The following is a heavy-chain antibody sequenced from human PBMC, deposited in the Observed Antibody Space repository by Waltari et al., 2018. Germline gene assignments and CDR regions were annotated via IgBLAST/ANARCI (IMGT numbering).Heavy chain of an antibody. V-gene: IGHV4-4*02. D-gene: IGHD2-15*01. CDR2: IHGTGRT. Sequence: QLQLQESGPGLVKPSGTLSLTCAVSGDSISSSYWWSRVRQPPGKGLEWIGQIHGTGRTNYNPSFASRVDVSLDTSNNQFSLKVTSATAADTAVYYCARDRGRGLYLDSWGQGTLVTVSP. CDR1: GDSISSSYW. J-gene: IGHJ4*02. CDR3: ARDRGRGLYLDS.